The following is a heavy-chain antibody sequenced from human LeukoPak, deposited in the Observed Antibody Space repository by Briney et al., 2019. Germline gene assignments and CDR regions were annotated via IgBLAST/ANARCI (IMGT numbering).Heavy chain of an antibody. CDR1: GGAFSGYY. V-gene: IGHV4-34*01. CDR3: ARGVRYYDFWSGYYPTNWFDP. J-gene: IGHJ5*02. CDR2: INHNGST. Sequence: PSETLSLTCAVYGGAFSGYYWSWIRQPPRKGLEWIGGINHNGSTNYNPSLKSRVTISVDTSKNQFSLKLSSVTAADTAVYYCARGVRYYDFWSGYYPTNWFDPWGQGTLVTVSS. D-gene: IGHD3-3*01.